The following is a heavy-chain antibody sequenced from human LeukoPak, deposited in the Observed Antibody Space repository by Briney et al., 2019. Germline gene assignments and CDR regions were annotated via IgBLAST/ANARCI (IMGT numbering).Heavy chain of an antibody. CDR2: IRYDGSNK. CDR1: GFTFSSYG. CDR3: ASTVMEAFDI. Sequence: PGGSLRLSCAASGFTFSSYGMHWVRQAPGKGLEWVALIRYDGSNKYYADSVKGRFTISRDNAKNSLYLQMNSLRAEDTAVYYCASTVMEAFDIWGQGTMVTVSS. J-gene: IGHJ3*02. V-gene: IGHV3-30*02. D-gene: IGHD3-3*01.